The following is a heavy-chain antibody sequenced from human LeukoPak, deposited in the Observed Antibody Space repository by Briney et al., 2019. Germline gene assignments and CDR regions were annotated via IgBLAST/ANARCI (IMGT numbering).Heavy chain of an antibody. Sequence: GGSLKLSCAASGFTFSNYAMSWVRQAPGKGLEWVSLMSYNGSYKYYADSVKGRFTISRDNSKNTLYLQMNSLRAEDTAVYYCASGTPKWELLRGWFDPWGQGTLVTVSS. V-gene: IGHV3-30*03. CDR1: GFTFSNYA. J-gene: IGHJ5*02. CDR2: MSYNGSYK. D-gene: IGHD1-26*01. CDR3: ASGTPKWELLRGWFDP.